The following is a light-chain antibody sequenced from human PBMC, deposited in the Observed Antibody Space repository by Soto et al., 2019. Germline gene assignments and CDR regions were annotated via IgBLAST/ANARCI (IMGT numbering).Light chain of an antibody. CDR2: GNS. CDR1: SSNIGAGYD. V-gene: IGLV1-40*01. CDR3: QSYDSSLSGWV. Sequence: QSVLTQPPSVSGAPGQRVTLSCTGSSSNIGAGYDVHWYQQLPGTAPKLLIYGNSNRPSRVPDRFSGSKSGTSASLAITGLQAEDEADYYCQSYDSSLSGWVFGGGTKLTVL. J-gene: IGLJ3*02.